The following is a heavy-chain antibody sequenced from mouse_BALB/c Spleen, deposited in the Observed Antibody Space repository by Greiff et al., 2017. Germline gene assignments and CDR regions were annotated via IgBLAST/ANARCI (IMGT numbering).Heavy chain of an antibody. CDR1: GFNIKDTY. V-gene: IGHV14-3*02. Sequence: EVKLVESGAELVKPGASVKLSCTASGFNIKDTYMHWVKQRPEQGLEWIGRIDPANGNTKYDPKFQGKATITADTSSNTAYLQLSSLTSEDTAVYYCAHYGYDGDYWGQGTTLTVSS. CDR2: IDPANGNT. D-gene: IGHD2-2*01. CDR3: AHYGYDGDY. J-gene: IGHJ2*01.